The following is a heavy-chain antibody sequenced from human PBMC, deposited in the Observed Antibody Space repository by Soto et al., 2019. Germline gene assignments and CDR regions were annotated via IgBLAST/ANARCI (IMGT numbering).Heavy chain of an antibody. V-gene: IGHV3-7*01. CDR1: GFTFSSYW. D-gene: IGHD2-15*01. CDR2: IKQDGSEK. Sequence: EVQLVESGGGLVQPGGSLRLSCAASGFTFSSYWMSWVRQAPGKGLEWVANIKQDGSEKYYADSVKGRFTISRDNSKNTLYLQMNSLRAEDTAVYYCARASEGYCSGGSCYSSYFDYWGQGTLVTVSS. J-gene: IGHJ4*02. CDR3: ARASEGYCSGGSCYSSYFDY.